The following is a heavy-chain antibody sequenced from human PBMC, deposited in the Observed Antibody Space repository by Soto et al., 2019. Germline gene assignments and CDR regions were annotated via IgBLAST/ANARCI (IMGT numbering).Heavy chain of an antibody. J-gene: IGHJ3*02. CDR2: ISWNSGNI. V-gene: IGHV3-9*01. D-gene: IGHD3-10*01. CDR3: AKLGSDNANDYYYI. Sequence: EVQLVESGGGLVQPGRSLRLSCAASGFTFDDYAMHWVRQAPGKGLEWVSGISWNSGNIGYADSVKGRFTISRDNARNSPYLQMNSLLAEDKAVYYCAKLGSDNANDYYYIWGQRTMVNVSS. CDR1: GFTFDDYA.